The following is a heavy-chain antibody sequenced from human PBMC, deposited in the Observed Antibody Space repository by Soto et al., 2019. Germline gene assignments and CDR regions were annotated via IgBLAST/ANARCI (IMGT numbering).Heavy chain of an antibody. CDR1: GYTFTSYG. V-gene: IGHV1-18*01. CDR2: ISAYNGNT. J-gene: IGHJ5*02. CDR3: ARDIAVAVFDP. D-gene: IGHD6-19*01. Sequence: ASVKVSCKASGYTFTSYGISWVRQAPGQGLEWMGWISAYNGNTNYAQKLQGRVTMTTDTSASTAYMELRSLRSEDTAVYYCARDIAVAVFDPWGQGTLVTVSS.